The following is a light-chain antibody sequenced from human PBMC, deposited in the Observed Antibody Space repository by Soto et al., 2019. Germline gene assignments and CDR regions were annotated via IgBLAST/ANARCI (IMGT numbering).Light chain of an antibody. J-gene: IGKJ1*01. CDR2: EAS. Sequence: AILMTQSPSSLSASVGDRVTITCRASQGIRNDLAWYQQKPGKAPKLLIYEASTLQSGVPSRFSGSYSSTDFTLTIGSLQPEDFATYYCLQDFKYPRTFGQGTKVEIK. CDR1: QGIRND. CDR3: LQDFKYPRT. V-gene: IGKV1-6*01.